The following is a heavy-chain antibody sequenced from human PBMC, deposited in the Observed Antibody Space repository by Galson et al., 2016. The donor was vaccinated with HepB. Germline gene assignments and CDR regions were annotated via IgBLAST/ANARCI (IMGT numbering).Heavy chain of an antibody. CDR3: GKGGGGYRDFWSGYFDF. CDR2: ISSNSGDT. CDR1: GFIFDNYA. J-gene: IGHJ5*01. Sequence: SLRLSCATSGFIFDNYAMHWVRQIPGKGLEWVSGISSNSGDTGYADFVKGRFIISRDNAKNSLYLQMNSLRSEDAAFYYCGKGGGGYRDFWSGYFDFWGQGTPVTVSS. D-gene: IGHD3-3*01. V-gene: IGHV3-9*01.